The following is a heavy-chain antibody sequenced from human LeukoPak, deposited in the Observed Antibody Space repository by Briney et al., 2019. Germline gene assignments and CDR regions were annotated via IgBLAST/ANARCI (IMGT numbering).Heavy chain of an antibody. V-gene: IGHV3-30*18. CDR2: ISYDGTNE. J-gene: IGHJ4*02. Sequence: GGSLRLSCAASGFTFSGCGMHWVRQAPGKGLEWVAVISYDGTNEYYADSVRGRFTISRDNFKNTLDLQMNSLRDEDTAVYYCAKGLYSGNDPIDYWGQGTLVTVSS. D-gene: IGHD5-12*01. CDR1: GFTFSGCG. CDR3: AKGLYSGNDPIDY.